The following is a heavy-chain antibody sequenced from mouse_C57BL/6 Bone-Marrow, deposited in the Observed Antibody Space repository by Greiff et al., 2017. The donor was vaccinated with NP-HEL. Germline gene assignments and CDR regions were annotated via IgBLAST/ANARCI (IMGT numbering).Heavy chain of an antibody. CDR2: ISSGGSYT. CDR3: ASPERGSSHYYAMDY. CDR1: GFTFSSYG. V-gene: IGHV5-6*01. J-gene: IGHJ4*01. Sequence: EVQLVESGGDLVKPGGSLKLSCAASGFTFSSYGMSWVRQTPDKRLEWVATISSGGSYTYYPDSVKGRFTISRDNAKNTLYLQMSSLKSEDTAMYYCASPERGSSHYYAMDYWGQGTSVTVSS. D-gene: IGHD1-1*01.